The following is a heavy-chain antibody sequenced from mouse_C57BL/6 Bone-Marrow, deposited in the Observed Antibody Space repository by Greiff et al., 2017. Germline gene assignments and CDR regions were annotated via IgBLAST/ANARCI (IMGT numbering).Heavy chain of an antibody. CDR2: IYPRSGNT. CDR1: GYTFTSYG. D-gene: IGHD1-1*01. V-gene: IGHV1-81*01. J-gene: IGHJ3*01. CDR3: PLGGYYGKFAD. Sequence: VKFQESGAELARPGASVKLSCKASGYTFTSYGISWVKQRTGQGLEWIGEIYPRSGNTYYNEKFKGKATLTADKSSSTAYMELRSLTSEDSAVYGCPLGGYYGKFADWGQGTLVTVSA.